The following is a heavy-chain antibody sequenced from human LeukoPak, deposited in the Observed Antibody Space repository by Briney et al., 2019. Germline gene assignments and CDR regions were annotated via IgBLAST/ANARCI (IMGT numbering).Heavy chain of an antibody. Sequence: ASVKVSCKASGYSFTDYYMHWVRQAPGQGLEWMGIINPSSGSTSFAQNFQGRVTMTRDTSTSTVYMELSSLRSEDTAVYYYATSGQQWLVGSDAFDIRGQGTMVTVSS. CDR1: GYSFTDYY. CDR2: INPSSGST. J-gene: IGHJ3*02. D-gene: IGHD6-19*01. V-gene: IGHV1-46*01. CDR3: ATSGQQWLVGSDAFDI.